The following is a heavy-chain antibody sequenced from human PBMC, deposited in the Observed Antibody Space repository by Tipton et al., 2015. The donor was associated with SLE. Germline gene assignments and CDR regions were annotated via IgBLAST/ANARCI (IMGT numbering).Heavy chain of an antibody. CDR2: IYYSGRT. CDR1: GASISSYY. V-gene: IGHV4-59*01. Sequence: TLSLTCTVSGASISSYYWSWIRQPPGKGLEWIGYIYYSGRTNYKPSLKSRVTISVDTSKNQFSLKLNSVTAADTAMYFCARSPGRLRSMDYWGQGTLVTVSS. J-gene: IGHJ4*02. D-gene: IGHD3-3*01. CDR3: ARSPGRLRSMDY.